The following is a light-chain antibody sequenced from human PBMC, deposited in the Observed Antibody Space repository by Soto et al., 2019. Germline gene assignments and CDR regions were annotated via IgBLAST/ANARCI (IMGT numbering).Light chain of an antibody. CDR1: TSNIGSNY. V-gene: IGLV1-47*01. Sequence: QSVLTQPPSASGTPGQGVTISCSGSTSNIGSNYVYWYQQLPGTAPKLLIYRNNQRPSGVPDRFSGSKSGTSASLAISGLRSDDASDYFCATWDDSLNSFYVFGTGTKVTVL. CDR3: ATWDDSLNSFYV. J-gene: IGLJ1*01. CDR2: RNN.